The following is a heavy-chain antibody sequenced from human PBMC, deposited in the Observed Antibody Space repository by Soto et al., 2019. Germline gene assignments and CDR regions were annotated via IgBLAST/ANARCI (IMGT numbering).Heavy chain of an antibody. CDR2: IFYSGIT. Sequence: TLSLTCTVSRGSISSYSFYCGWVRQPPGKGLEWIETIFYSGITYYNPSLESRVTMSVDTSKSQLSLRLSSVTAADTAVYFCARLRTRVAAAGLFDSWSQGTLVNV. CDR1: RGSISSYSFY. J-gene: IGHJ4*02. D-gene: IGHD6-13*01. CDR3: ARLRTRVAAAGLFDS. V-gene: IGHV4-39*01.